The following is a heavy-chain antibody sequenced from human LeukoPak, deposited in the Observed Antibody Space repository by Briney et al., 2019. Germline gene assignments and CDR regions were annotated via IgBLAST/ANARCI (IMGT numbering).Heavy chain of an antibody. CDR1: GFRFTGYC. D-gene: IGHD4-17*01. J-gene: IGHJ3*01. Sequence: GESLKISCKASGFRFTGYCIGWVRQVPGEGLEWMGILYPDESNAIYSPSFQGQVTMSVDKSIDTAYLQWSSLKASDTAMYYCAGGHDYGDYVNAFHLWGQGTMVSVSS. CDR3: AGGHDYGDYVNAFHL. V-gene: IGHV5-51*01. CDR2: LYPDESNA.